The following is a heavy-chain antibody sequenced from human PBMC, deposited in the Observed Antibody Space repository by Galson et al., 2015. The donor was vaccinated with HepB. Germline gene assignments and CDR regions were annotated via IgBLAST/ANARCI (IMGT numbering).Heavy chain of an antibody. CDR2: INGGNGYT. CDR1: GHTFSTYA. Sequence: SVKVSCKASGHTFSTYASHWVRQAPGQRLEWMGRINGGNGYTRYSQKLQGRVTLSRDTSVRTAYMALNSLRSEDTAVYYCAARHYDVLTGYSHYFESWGQGTLVIVSS. V-gene: IGHV1-3*01. J-gene: IGHJ4*02. D-gene: IGHD3-9*01. CDR3: AARHYDVLTGYSHYFES.